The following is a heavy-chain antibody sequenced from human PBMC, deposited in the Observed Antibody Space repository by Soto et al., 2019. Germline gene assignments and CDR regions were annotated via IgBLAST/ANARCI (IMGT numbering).Heavy chain of an antibody. V-gene: IGHV1-69*13. D-gene: IGHD3-22*01. CDR3: ARSGYYDSRTNYYGMDV. J-gene: IGHJ6*02. CDR2: IIPIFGTA. CDR1: GGTFSSYA. Sequence: GASVKVSCKASGGTFSSYAISWVRQAPGQGLEWMGGIIPIFGTANYAQKFQGRVTITADESTSTAYMELSSLRSEDTAVYYCARSGYYDSRTNYYGMDVWGQGTTVTVSS.